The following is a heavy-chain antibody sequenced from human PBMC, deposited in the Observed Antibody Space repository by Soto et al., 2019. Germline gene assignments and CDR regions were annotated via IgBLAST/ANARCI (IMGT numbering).Heavy chain of an antibody. CDR1: GFTFSSYS. D-gene: IGHD3-16*01. Sequence: EVQLVESGGGLVKPGGSPRLSCAASGFTFSSYSMNWVRQAPGKGLEWVSSISSTNGYIYYADSVKGRITISRDSAKNSLYLDMISVRAADPAVYYGARDYGYVWESKYWGQGALVTVSS. J-gene: IGHJ4*02. V-gene: IGHV3-21*06. CDR2: ISSTNGYI. CDR3: ARDYGYVWESKY.